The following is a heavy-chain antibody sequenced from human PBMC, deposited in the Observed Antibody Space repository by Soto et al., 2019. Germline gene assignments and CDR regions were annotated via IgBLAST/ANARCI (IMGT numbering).Heavy chain of an antibody. V-gene: IGHV1-2*04. CDR1: GYTFTGYY. J-gene: IGHJ4*02. D-gene: IGHD3-9*01. CDR3: ARGVDLVLVSELGSKLRYFDGLFDY. CDR2: INPNSGGT. Sequence: ASVKVSCKASGYTFTGYYMHWVRQAPGQGLEWMGWINPNSGGTNYAQKFQGWVTMTRDTSISTAYMEVTRLRSDDTAVYFCARGVDLVLVSELGSKLRYFDGLFDYWGQGTPVTVSS.